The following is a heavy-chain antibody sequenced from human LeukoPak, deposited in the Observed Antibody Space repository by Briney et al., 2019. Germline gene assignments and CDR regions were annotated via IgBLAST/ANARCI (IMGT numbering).Heavy chain of an antibody. V-gene: IGHV4-59*01. D-gene: IGHD3-10*01. Sequence: TTSETLSLTCTVSGGSISSYYWSWIRQPPGKGLEWIGYIYYSGSTNYNPSLKSRVTISVDTSKNQFSLKLSSVTAADTAVYYCARDHELATRGVRSSTSYNWFDPWGQGTLVTVSS. CDR2: IYYSGST. CDR3: ARDHELATRGVRSSTSYNWFDP. CDR1: GGSISSYY. J-gene: IGHJ5*02.